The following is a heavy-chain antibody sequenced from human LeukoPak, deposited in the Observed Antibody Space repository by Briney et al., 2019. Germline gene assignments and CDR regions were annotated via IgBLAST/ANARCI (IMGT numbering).Heavy chain of an antibody. D-gene: IGHD6-13*01. CDR3: ARDLNLAAGSHYYYGMDI. V-gene: IGHV3-30-3*01. CDR1: GFTFSTYG. Sequence: GGSLRLSCAASGFTFSTYGFHGVRQAPGKGLEWVAVTSNDGSIKYYADSVKGRFTLSRDNSKNTLYLQMNSLRPEDTAVFYCARDLNLAAGSHYYYGMDIWGQGTTVTVSS. J-gene: IGHJ6*02. CDR2: TSNDGSIK.